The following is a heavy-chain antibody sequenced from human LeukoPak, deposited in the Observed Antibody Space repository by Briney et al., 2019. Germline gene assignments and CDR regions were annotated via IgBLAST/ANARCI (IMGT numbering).Heavy chain of an antibody. CDR1: GFTFSSYG. D-gene: IGHD7-27*01. V-gene: IGHV3-33*01. CDR2: IWYDGSNK. J-gene: IGHJ3*02. CDR3: ASDWAFEAFDI. Sequence: PGGSLRLSCAASGFTFSSYGMHWVRQAPGKGLEWVAVIWYDGSNKYYADSVKGRFTISRDNSKNTLYLQMNSLRAEDTAVYYCASDWAFEAFDIWGQGTMVTVSS.